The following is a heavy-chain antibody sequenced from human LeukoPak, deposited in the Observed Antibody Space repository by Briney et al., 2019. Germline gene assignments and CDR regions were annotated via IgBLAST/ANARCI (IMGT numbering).Heavy chain of an antibody. CDR1: GVIFSNNW. CDR3: VRDLRIEDV. J-gene: IGHJ6*02. V-gene: IGHV3-74*01. Sequence: PGGSLRLSCAASGVIFSNNWMHWVRQAPGKGLVWVSRINMDGSQINYAEFVKGRFTTSRDNAKNTVYLQLNSLRAEDTAMYYCVRDLRIEDVWGLGTTVTVSS. CDR2: INMDGSQI. D-gene: IGHD2-21*01.